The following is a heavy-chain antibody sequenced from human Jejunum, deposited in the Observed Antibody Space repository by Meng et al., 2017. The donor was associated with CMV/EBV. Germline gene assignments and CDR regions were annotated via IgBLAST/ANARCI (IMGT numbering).Heavy chain of an antibody. Sequence: TLSTGSISSGGYYWTWIRQPPGKGLEWSGYIYYSGSAYYNPSLKSRVTMSVDTSNNQFSLRLSSVSAADTAVYYCAREARYSYAIDYWGHGTLVTVSS. D-gene: IGHD3-10*01. V-gene: IGHV4-30-4*01. J-gene: IGHJ4*01. CDR2: IYYSGSA. CDR3: AREARYSYAIDY. CDR1: TGSISSGGYY.